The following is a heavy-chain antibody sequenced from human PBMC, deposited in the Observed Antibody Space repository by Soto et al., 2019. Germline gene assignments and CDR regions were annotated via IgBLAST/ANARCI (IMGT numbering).Heavy chain of an antibody. CDR2: VYYSGST. Sequence: QLQLQESGPGLVKPSETLSLTCTVSGGSVSSSSYCWGWVRQPPGQGLEWIGSVYYSGSTYCNPSPGRRVAISVHKSKNRSTLQRMSVSAADTAVYYCGGREGRATSPSYLDYWARGAL. CDR3: GGREGRATSPSYLDY. CDR1: GGSVSSSSYC. D-gene: IGHD1-26*01. J-gene: IGHJ4*02. V-gene: IGHV4-39*01.